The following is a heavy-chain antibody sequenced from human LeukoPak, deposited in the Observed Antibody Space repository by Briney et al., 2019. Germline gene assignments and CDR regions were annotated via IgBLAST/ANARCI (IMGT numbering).Heavy chain of an antibody. J-gene: IGHJ4*02. CDR1: GGSISSDSYY. D-gene: IGHD3-16*01. CDR3: ARDGGAAGPEDY. V-gene: IGHV4-61*02. CDR2: IYSSGST. Sequence: SETLSLTCTVSGGSISSDSYYWSWIRQPAGKGLEWIGRIYSSGSTDYNSYLQSRVIISLDTSTNQFSLKLTSVTAADTAVYYCARDGGAAGPEDYWGQGTLVTVSS.